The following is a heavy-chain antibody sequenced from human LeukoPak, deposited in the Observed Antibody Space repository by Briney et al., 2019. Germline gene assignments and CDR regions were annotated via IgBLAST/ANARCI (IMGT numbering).Heavy chain of an antibody. D-gene: IGHD3-22*01. V-gene: IGHV6-1*01. J-gene: IGHJ4*02. CDR3: ARDPARFITMIVVGHFDY. CDR1: GDSVSSNSAA. CDR2: TYYRSKWYN. Sequence: SQTLSLTCAISGDSVSSNSAAWNWIRQSPSRGLEWLGRTYYRSKWYNDYAVSVKSRITIYPDTSKNQFSLQLNSVTPEDTAVYYCARDPARFITMIVVGHFDYWGQGTLVTVSS.